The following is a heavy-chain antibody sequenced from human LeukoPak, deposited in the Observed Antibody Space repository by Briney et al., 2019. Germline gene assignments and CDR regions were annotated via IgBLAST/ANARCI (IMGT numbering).Heavy chain of an antibody. Sequence: PSQTLSLTCTVSGDSISSGNYYWSWIRQPTGKGLEWIGRFYTSGSTNYNPPLKSRVTISVDKSKSQFSLKLSSVTAADTAVYYCARGYYGSGSYMLDYWGQGTLVTVSS. V-gene: IGHV4-61*02. CDR1: GDSISSGNYY. J-gene: IGHJ4*02. CDR3: ARGYYGSGSYMLDY. D-gene: IGHD3-10*01. CDR2: FYTSGST.